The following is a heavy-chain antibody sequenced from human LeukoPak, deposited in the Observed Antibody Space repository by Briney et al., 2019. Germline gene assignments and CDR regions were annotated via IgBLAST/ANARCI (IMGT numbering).Heavy chain of an antibody. J-gene: IGHJ3*02. CDR3: AKELWFGESHIDNAFVI. D-gene: IGHD3-10*01. Sequence: SGGSLRLSCAASGFTFSSYAMSWVRQAPGKGLEWVSAISGSGGSTYYADSVKGRFTISRDNSKNTLYLQMNSLRAEDTAVYYCAKELWFGESHIDNAFVIWGQGTMVTVSS. CDR2: ISGSGGST. V-gene: IGHV3-23*01. CDR1: GFTFSSYA.